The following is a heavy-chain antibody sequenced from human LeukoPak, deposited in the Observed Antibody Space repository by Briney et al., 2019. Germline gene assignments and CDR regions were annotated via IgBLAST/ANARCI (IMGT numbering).Heavy chain of an antibody. J-gene: IGHJ4*02. CDR2: ISNSNSYI. CDR3: ARGGLRFLEWFFDY. D-gene: IGHD3-3*01. Sequence: GGSLRLSCAASGFSFSSYSMNWVRQAPGKGLEWVSSISNSNSYIYYADSVKGRFTISRDNAKNSLYLQMNSLRAEDTAVYYCARGGLRFLEWFFDYWGQGTLVTVSS. CDR1: GFSFSSYS. V-gene: IGHV3-21*01.